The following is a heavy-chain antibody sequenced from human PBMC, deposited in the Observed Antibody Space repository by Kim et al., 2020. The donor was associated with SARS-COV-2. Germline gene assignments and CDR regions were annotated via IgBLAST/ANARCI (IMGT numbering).Heavy chain of an antibody. Sequence: GGSLRLSCAASGFTFNNYAMHWVRQGAGKGLEWVAVISYDENNEYYADSVKGRFTISRDNSKNTLYLQMNSLRAEDTAVYYCARAKTTVAAPGDYWGQGT. V-gene: IGHV3-30-3*01. D-gene: IGHD4-17*01. CDR2: ISYDENNE. CDR3: ARAKTTVAAPGDY. J-gene: IGHJ4*02. CDR1: GFTFNNYA.